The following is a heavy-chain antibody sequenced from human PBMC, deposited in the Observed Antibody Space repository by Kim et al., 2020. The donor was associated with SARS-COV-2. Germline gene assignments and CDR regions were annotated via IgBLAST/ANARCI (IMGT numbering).Heavy chain of an antibody. CDR3: AKALYKNSRWSPGMGV. Sequence: GGSLRLSCAASGFTFSSYAMSWVRQAPGKGLEWVSAISGSGDNTYYADSVKGRFTISRDNSKNTLYLQMNSLRAEDTAVYYCAKALYKNSRWSPGMGVWGQGTTVTVSS. V-gene: IGHV3-23*01. CDR1: GFTFSSYA. CDR2: ISGSGDNT. J-gene: IGHJ6*02. D-gene: IGHD6-13*01.